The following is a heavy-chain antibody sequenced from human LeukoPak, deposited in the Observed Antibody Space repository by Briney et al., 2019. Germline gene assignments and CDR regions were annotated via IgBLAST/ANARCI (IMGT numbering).Heavy chain of an antibody. J-gene: IGHJ4*02. V-gene: IGHV3-66*02. CDR1: GFTVSSNY. CDR2: IYSGGST. D-gene: IGHD1-7*01. Sequence: GGSLRLSCAASGFTVSSNYMSWVRQAPGKGLEWVSVIYSGGSTYYADSVKGRFTISRDNSKNTLYLQMSSLRAEGTAVYYCALSITGTTLGDYWGQGTLVTVSS. CDR3: ALSITGTTLGDY.